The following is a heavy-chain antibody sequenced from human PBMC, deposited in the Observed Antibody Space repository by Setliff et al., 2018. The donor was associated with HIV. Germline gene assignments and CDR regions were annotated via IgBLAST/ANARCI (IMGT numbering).Heavy chain of an antibody. J-gene: IGHJ4*02. V-gene: IGHV3-21*01. Sequence: GSLRLSCAASGSTFSTYSMNWVRQAPGKGLEWVSSIDSSTTYIHYADSVKGRFTISRDNAKNSLYLQMNSLRAEDTAVYYCARAVHSGWYYFDYWGQGTLVTVSS. CDR1: GSTFSTYS. CDR2: IDSSTTYI. CDR3: ARAVHSGWYYFDY. D-gene: IGHD6-19*01.